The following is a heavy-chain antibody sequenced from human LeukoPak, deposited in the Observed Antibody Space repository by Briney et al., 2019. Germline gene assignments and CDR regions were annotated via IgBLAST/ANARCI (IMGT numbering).Heavy chain of an antibody. V-gene: IGHV3-53*01. CDR3: ARVEAGSLWFGGDQHAFDI. Sequence: GGSLRLSCAASGFTVSSNYMSWVRQAPGKGLEWVSVIYSGGSTYYADSVKGRFTISRDNSKNTLYLQMNSLRAEDTAVYYCARVEAGSLWFGGDQHAFDIWGQGTMVTVSS. D-gene: IGHD3-10*01. CDR2: IYSGGST. CDR1: GFTVSSNY. J-gene: IGHJ3*02.